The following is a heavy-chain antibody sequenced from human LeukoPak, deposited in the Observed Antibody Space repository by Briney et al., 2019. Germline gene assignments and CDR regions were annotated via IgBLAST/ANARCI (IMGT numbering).Heavy chain of an antibody. Sequence: GGSLRLSCAASGFTFSDYYMSWIRQAPGKGLERISYISSSGATIYSADSVKGRFTISRDNTKNSLYLQMNTLRADDTAVYYCARAPKYSSSAWFDPWGQGTLVIVSS. CDR2: ISSSGATI. D-gene: IGHD6-13*01. CDR3: ARAPKYSSSAWFDP. V-gene: IGHV3-11*01. J-gene: IGHJ5*02. CDR1: GFTFSDYY.